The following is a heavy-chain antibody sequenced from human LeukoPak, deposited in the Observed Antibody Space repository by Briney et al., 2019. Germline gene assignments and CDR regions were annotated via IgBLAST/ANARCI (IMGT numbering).Heavy chain of an antibody. CDR1: GGSISSSSYY. J-gene: IGHJ6*02. CDR3: ASGAMLSGTAYYYYGMDV. D-gene: IGHD3-10*01. CDR2: IYYNGNT. Sequence: PSETLSLTCTVSGGSISSSSYYWGWIRQAPGKGLEWIGSIYYNGNTYYNPSLKSRVTISVDTSKNQFSLKLSSVTAADTAVYYCASGAMLSGTAYYYYGMDVWGQGTTVTVSS. V-gene: IGHV4-39*07.